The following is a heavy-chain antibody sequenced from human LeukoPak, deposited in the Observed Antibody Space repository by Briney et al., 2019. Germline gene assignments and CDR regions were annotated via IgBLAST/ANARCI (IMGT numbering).Heavy chain of an antibody. J-gene: IGHJ4*02. D-gene: IGHD3-22*01. CDR3: AKRKGYFDSSGYIDY. CDR2: ISYDGSNK. Sequence: PGGSLRLSCAASGFTFSSYGMHWVRQAPGKGLEWVAVISYDGSNKYYADSVKGRFTISRDNSKNTLYLQMNSLRAEDTAVYYCAKRKGYFDSSGYIDYWGQGTLVTVSS. V-gene: IGHV3-30*18. CDR1: GFTFSSYG.